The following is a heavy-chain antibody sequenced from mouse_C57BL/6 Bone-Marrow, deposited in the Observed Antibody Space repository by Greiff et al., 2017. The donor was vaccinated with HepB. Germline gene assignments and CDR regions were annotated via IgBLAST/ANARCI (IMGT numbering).Heavy chain of an antibody. D-gene: IGHD1-3*01. CDR2: IRSKSSNSAT. Sequence: EVQRVESGGGLVQPKGSLKLSCAASGFTFNTYAMHWVRQAPGKGLEWVARIRSKSSNSATYYADSVKDRFTISRDDSQSMLYLQMNNLKTEDTAMYYCVRGDELRYYYAMDYWGQGTSVTVSS. CDR3: VRGDELRYYYAMDY. V-gene: IGHV10-3*01. J-gene: IGHJ4*01. CDR1: GFTFNTYA.